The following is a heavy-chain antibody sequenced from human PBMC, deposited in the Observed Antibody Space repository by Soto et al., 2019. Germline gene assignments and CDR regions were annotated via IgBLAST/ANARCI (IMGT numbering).Heavy chain of an antibody. CDR3: ARPLVAPVAGPYYYGMDV. Sequence: GGSLRLSCAASGFTFNTYGFNWVRQAPGKGLEWVAVIWYDGNTKYYADSVKGRFTISRDNLKNTLYLQMNSLTAEDTAVYYCARPLVAPVAGPYYYGMDVWGQGTTVTVSS. V-gene: IGHV3-33*01. CDR1: GFTFNTYG. D-gene: IGHD6-19*01. CDR2: IWYDGNTK. J-gene: IGHJ6*02.